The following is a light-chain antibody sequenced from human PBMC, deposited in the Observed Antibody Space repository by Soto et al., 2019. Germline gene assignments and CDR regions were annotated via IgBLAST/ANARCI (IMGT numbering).Light chain of an antibody. CDR3: QSFDSSDQV. Sequence: NFMLAQPHSVSESPGKTITISCTRSGGSIASNYVQWSQQRPGRSPTTVIYEDNQRPSGVPDRFSGSIDSSSNSASLTISGLKTEDEATYYCQSFDSSDQVFGGGTKLTVL. J-gene: IGLJ3*02. CDR1: GGSIASNY. V-gene: IGLV6-57*01. CDR2: EDN.